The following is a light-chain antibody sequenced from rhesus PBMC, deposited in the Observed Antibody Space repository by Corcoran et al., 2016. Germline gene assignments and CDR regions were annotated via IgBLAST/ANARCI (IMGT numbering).Light chain of an antibody. CDR3: QQGNSNPLT. J-gene: IGKJ4*01. Sequence: DIQMSQSPSSLSASVGDRVTITCRASQGISSYLNWYQQKPGKAPKLLIYYANSLASGVPSRFSGSGSGTEFTLTLSSLQPEDFATYNCQQGNSNPLTFGGGTKVEIK. CDR2: YAN. CDR1: QGISSY. V-gene: IGKV1-32*02.